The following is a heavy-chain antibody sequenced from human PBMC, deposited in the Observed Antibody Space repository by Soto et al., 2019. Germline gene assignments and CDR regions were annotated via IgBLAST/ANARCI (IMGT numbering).Heavy chain of an antibody. CDR3: AKSGYSYGPDVYYYYGMDV. D-gene: IGHD5-18*01. CDR2: IDPSDSYT. J-gene: IGHJ6*02. V-gene: IGHV5-10-1*01. Sequence: GESLKISCKGSGYSFTSYWIRWVRQMPGKGLEWMGRIDPSDSYTNYSPSFQGHVTISADKSISTAYLQWSSLKASDTAMYYCAKSGYSYGPDVYYYYGMDVWGQGTTVTVSS. CDR1: GYSFTSYW.